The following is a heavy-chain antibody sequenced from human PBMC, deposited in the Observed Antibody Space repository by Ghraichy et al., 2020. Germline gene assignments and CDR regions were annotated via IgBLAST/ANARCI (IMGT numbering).Heavy chain of an antibody. V-gene: IGHV4-59*01. D-gene: IGHD2-21*02. CDR3: ASSFRSFCGCDCYARLNYYTDV. CDR1: GGSMNNYY. CDR2: IYYSGNT. Sequence: SQTLSLTCTVSGGSMNNYYWSWIRQPPGKGLEWIGHIYYSGNTNYNPSLMGRISISVDTSKNQFSLEVNSVTAADTAVYFCASSFRSFCGCDCYARLNYYTDVWGKGTTVSVSS. J-gene: IGHJ6*03.